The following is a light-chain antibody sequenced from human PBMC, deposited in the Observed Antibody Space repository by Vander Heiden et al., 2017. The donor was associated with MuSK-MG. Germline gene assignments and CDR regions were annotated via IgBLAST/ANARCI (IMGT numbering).Light chain of an antibody. J-gene: IGLJ2*01. CDR3: ATWDDSRRGVI. Sequence: QSVLTQPPSASGTPGQRVTISCSGRSSNIRHNYVYCYQLFPGTAPKLLVYKNYPRPSGVPDRFSGSKSGTSASLAISVLRAEDAADYYCATWDDSRRGVIFGGGTKLTVL. CDR2: KNY. V-gene: IGLV1-47*01. CDR1: SSNIRHNY.